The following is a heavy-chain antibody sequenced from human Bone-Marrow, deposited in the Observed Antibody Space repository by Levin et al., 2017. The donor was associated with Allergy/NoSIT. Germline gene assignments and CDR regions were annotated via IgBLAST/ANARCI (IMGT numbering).Heavy chain of an antibody. D-gene: IGHD2-8*02. V-gene: IGHV3-9*01. J-gene: IGHJ6*02. CDR1: GFAFDDYA. Sequence: PGGSLRLSCAASGFAFDDYAMHWVRQAPGKGLEWVSGISWNSDFIGYADSVKGRFTISRDNAKNSLDLQMNSLRLEDTALYYCVREASYCSGMSWRPNNHMDVWGQGTRVTVSS. CDR3: VREASYCSGMSWRPNNHMDV. CDR2: ISWNSDFI.